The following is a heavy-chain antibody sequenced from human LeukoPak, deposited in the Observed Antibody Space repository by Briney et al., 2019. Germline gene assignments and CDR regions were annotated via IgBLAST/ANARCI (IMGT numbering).Heavy chain of an antibody. D-gene: IGHD3-10*01. CDR3: ARVPEVWFGAVGYYMDV. V-gene: IGHV3-7*01. CDR1: PGYGFTSNW. CDR2: IKQDGSEK. J-gene: IGHJ6*03. Sequence: GGSLRLSCVTSPGYGFTSNWMNWVRQAPGRGLEWVANIKQDGSEKSYLDSVKGRFTISRDNAKSSLYLQMNDLRADDTAVYYCARVPEVWFGAVGYYMDVWGKGTTVTVSS.